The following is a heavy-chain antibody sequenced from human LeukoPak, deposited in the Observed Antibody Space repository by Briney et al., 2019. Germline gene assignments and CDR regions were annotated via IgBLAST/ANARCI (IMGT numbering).Heavy chain of an antibody. Sequence: SETLSLTCAVSGGSISSSNWWSWVRQPPGKGLEWIGEIYHSGSTNYNPSLKSRVTISVDKSKNQFSLKLSSVTAADTAVYYCARHNYYDSSGYFDYWGQGTLVTVSS. V-gene: IGHV4-4*02. CDR2: IYHSGST. CDR1: GGSISSSNW. D-gene: IGHD3-22*01. J-gene: IGHJ4*02. CDR3: ARHNYYDSSGYFDY.